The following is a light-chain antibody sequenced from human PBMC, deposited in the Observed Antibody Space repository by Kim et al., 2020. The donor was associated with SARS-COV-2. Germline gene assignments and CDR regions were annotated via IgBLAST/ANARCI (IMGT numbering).Light chain of an antibody. CDR2: DAS. J-gene: IGKJ4*01. CDR1: QRVSSY. Sequence: EIVLTQSPATLSLSPGERATLSCRASQRVSSYLAWYQQKPGQPPRLLIFDASNRATGIPARFSGGGSGTDFTLTISSLEPEDFAVYYCQQGSTWPLSFGGGTKVEI. V-gene: IGKV3-11*01. CDR3: QQGSTWPLS.